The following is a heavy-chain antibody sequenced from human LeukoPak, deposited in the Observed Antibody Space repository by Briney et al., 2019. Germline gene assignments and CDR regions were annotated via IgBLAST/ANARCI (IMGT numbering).Heavy chain of an antibody. V-gene: IGHV4-38-2*02. CDR2: IHHTGNT. Sequence: SETLSLTCTVSGSSITTYTHWGWIRQSPGNGLEWIASIHHTGNTYYNPSLESRVTISIDTSKNQFSLEVRSVTAADTAFYFCVNSKSNYEDVSWGPGTLVTVSS. CDR1: GSSITTYTH. CDR3: VNSKSNYEDVS. D-gene: IGHD3-22*01. J-gene: IGHJ5*02.